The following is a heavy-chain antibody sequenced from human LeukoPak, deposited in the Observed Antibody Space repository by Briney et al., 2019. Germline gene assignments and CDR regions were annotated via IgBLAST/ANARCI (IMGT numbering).Heavy chain of an antibody. J-gene: IGHJ3*02. Sequence: GGSLRLSCAASGFTFSSYEMNWVRQAPGTGLEWVSYISSSGSTIYYAESVKGRFTISRDNAKNSLYLQMNSLRAEDTAVYYCARDEVSFDIWGQGTMVTVSS. CDR3: ARDEVSFDI. V-gene: IGHV3-48*03. CDR1: GFTFSSYE. CDR2: ISSSGSTI.